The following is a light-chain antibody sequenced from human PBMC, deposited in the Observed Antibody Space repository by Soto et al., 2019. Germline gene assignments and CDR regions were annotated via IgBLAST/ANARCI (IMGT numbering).Light chain of an antibody. CDR3: AAWDDSLSGRV. Sequence: QSVLTQPPSVSGAPGQRVTISCTGSSSNIGAGHDVHWYQHLPGTAPKLLIYGNGNRPSGVPDRFSGSKSGTSASLAITGLQAEDEADYYCAAWDDSLSGRVFGGGTQLTVL. CDR2: GNG. V-gene: IGLV1-40*01. CDR1: SSNIGAGHD. J-gene: IGLJ2*01.